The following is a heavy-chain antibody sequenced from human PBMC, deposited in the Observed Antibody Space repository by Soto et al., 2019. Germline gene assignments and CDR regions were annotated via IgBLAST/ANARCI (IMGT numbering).Heavy chain of an antibody. CDR1: GFSFSTYG. D-gene: IGHD3-22*01. CDR2: ISHDGGNE. J-gene: IGHJ2*01. Sequence: QVHLEESGGGVVQPGRSRRLSCAASGFSFSTYGMHWVRQAPGKGLEWVAVISHDGGNEYYADSVKGRFTISRESSKNTVYLQMNNVRAEDTAGYYCAKDPSSGYTRGDFDFWGLGTLVTVSS. V-gene: IGHV3-30*18. CDR3: AKDPSSGYTRGDFDF.